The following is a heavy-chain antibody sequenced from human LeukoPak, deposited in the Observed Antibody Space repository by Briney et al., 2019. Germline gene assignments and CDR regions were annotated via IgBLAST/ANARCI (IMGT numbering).Heavy chain of an antibody. Sequence: SETLSLTCTVSGGSISSYYWSWIRQPPGKALEWIGYIYYSGNTNYSPSVKNRVTMSVDTSKNQFSLKLTSVTAADTAVYYCARVGSGGYLDYWGQGTLVTVSS. CDR1: GGSISSYY. CDR2: IYYSGNT. CDR3: ARVGSGGYLDY. V-gene: IGHV4-59*01. J-gene: IGHJ4*02. D-gene: IGHD3-10*01.